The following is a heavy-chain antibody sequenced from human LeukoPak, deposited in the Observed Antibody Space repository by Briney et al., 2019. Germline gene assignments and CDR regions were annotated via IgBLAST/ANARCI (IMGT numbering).Heavy chain of an antibody. D-gene: IGHD3-3*01. CDR1: GFTFSSYA. CDR3: ANNYDFWSGYQY. Sequence: GGSLRLSCAASGFTFSSYAMSWVRQAPGKGLEWVSAISGSGGSTYYADPVKGRFTISRDNSKNTLYLQMNSLRAEDTAVYYCANNYDFWSGYQYWGQGTLVTVSS. J-gene: IGHJ4*02. CDR2: ISGSGGST. V-gene: IGHV3-23*01.